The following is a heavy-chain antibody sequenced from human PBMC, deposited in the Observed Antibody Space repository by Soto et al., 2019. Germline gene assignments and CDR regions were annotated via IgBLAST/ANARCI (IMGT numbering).Heavy chain of an antibody. J-gene: IGHJ4*02. D-gene: IGHD3-10*01. Sequence: GGSVRLSCAASGFTFSNAWMSWVRQAPGKGLEWVGRIKSKTNGGTTDYAAPVKGRFTISRDDSKNTLFLQMNSLKTEDTAVYYCTTEGIYGPTGFHCWGQGTLVTVSS. CDR2: IKSKTNGGTT. CDR3: TTEGIYGPTGFHC. CDR1: GFTFSNAW. V-gene: IGHV3-15*01.